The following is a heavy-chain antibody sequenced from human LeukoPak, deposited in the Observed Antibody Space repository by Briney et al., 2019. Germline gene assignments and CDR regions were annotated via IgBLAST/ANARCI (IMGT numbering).Heavy chain of an antibody. D-gene: IGHD3-22*01. J-gene: IGHJ4*02. CDR2: IKQDGSKR. CDR1: GFTFSSYW. Sequence: GGSLRLSCAASGFTFSSYWMTWVRQAPGKGLEWVANIKQDGSKRNYVDSVKGRFTISRDNAKNSLYLQMNSLRAEDTAVYYCATPPDYYDSSGYHQGGDWGQGTLVTVSS. CDR3: ATPPDYYDSSGYHQGGD. V-gene: IGHV3-7*03.